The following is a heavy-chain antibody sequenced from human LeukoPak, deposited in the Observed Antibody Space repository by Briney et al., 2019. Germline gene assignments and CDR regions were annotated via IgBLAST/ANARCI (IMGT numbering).Heavy chain of an antibody. Sequence: GGSLRLSCAASGFTFSSYWMNWVRQAPGKGLEWVSVIYSGGSTYYADSVKGRFTISRDNSKNTLYLQMNSLRVEDTAVYYCVSEAYCGGDCYPPYWGQGTLVTVSS. V-gene: IGHV3-66*01. J-gene: IGHJ4*02. CDR3: VSEAYCGGDCYPPY. D-gene: IGHD2-21*02. CDR1: GFTFSSYW. CDR2: IYSGGST.